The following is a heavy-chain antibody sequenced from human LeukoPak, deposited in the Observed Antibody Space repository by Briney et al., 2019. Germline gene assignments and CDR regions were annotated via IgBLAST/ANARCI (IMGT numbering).Heavy chain of an antibody. Sequence: ASVKVSCKASGYTFSSYAISWVRQAPGQGLEWMGGITPIFGTANYAQKFQGRVTITTDESTSTAYMELSSLRSEDTAVYYCARTPPPEHYYDSSGGWFDPWGQGTLVTVSS. CDR2: ITPIFGTA. D-gene: IGHD3-22*01. V-gene: IGHV1-69*05. J-gene: IGHJ5*02. CDR3: ARTPPPEHYYDSSGGWFDP. CDR1: GYTFSSYA.